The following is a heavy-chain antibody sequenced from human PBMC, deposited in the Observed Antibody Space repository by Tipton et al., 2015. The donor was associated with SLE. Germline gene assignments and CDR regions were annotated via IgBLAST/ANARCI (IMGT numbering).Heavy chain of an antibody. CDR1: GGSFSGYY. V-gene: IGHV4-34*01. CDR3: ARTTGDMIVVALRYFDY. J-gene: IGHJ4*02. CDR2: INHSGST. D-gene: IGHD3-22*01. Sequence: TLSLTCAVYGGSFSGYYWSWIRQLPGKGLEWIGEINHSGSTNYNPSLKSRVTISVDTSKNQFSLKLSSVTAADTAVYYCARTTGDMIVVALRYFDYWGQGTLVTVSS.